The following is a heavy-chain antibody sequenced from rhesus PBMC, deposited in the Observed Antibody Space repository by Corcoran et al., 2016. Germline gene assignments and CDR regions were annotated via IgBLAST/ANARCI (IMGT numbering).Heavy chain of an antibody. D-gene: IGHD6-31*01. CDR2: IDGYTGNT. Sequence: QVQLQESGPGLVKPSETLSLTCAVSGGSFNTYWWSWIRPPPGKGLEWIGEIDGYTGNTNHNPSLKSRVTISKDAPTNQFSLQLSSLTDADTAIYYCARSSGWAFDYWGQGVLVTVSS. CDR1: GGSFNTYW. V-gene: IGHV4-80*01. CDR3: ARSSGWAFDY. J-gene: IGHJ4*01.